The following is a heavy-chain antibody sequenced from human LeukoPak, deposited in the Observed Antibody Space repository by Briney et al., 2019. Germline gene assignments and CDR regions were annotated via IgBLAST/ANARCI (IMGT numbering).Heavy chain of an antibody. CDR3: ARDMVQVGDGYTYYFDY. Sequence: SGTLSLTCAVSGGSISSSNWWSWVRQPPGKGLEWIGEIYHSGSTNYNPSLKSRVTISVDKSKNQFSLKLSSVTAADTAVYYCARDMVQVGDGYTYYFDYWGQGTLVTVSS. D-gene: IGHD5-24*01. CDR1: GGSISSSNW. CDR2: IYHSGST. V-gene: IGHV4-4*02. J-gene: IGHJ4*02.